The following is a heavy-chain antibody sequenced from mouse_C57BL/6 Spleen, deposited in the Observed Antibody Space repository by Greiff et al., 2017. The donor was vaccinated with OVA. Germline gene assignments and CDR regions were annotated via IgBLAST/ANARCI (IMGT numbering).Heavy chain of an antibody. CDR3: ARSRDIDCLDS. Sequence: VQLQQSGAELVKPGASVKLSCTASGFNFKDYYMHWVKQRTEQGLEWIGRIDPEDGETKYAPKFKGKAPITADTSTNTAYLQLSSLTSEDTAVYFCARSRDIDCLDSRGQGTTLTVSS. V-gene: IGHV14-2*01. J-gene: IGHJ2*01. CDR2: IDPEDGET. D-gene: IGHD2-13*01. CDR1: GFNFKDYY.